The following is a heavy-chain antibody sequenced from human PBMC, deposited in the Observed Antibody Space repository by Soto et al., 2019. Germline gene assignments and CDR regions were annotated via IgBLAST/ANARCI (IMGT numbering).Heavy chain of an antibody. J-gene: IGHJ6*02. Sequence: SETLSRSCPVSGGSISSYYWSWIRQPPGKVLELIGYIYYSGSTNYNPSLKSRVTISVDTYKNHFSLKLSSVTAADTAVYYCARLEDGDYTPLVYCGMDDWAQGTTVTVSS. CDR2: IYYSGST. CDR3: ARLEDGDYTPLVYCGMDD. CDR1: GGSISSYY. V-gene: IGHV4-59*01. D-gene: IGHD4-17*01.